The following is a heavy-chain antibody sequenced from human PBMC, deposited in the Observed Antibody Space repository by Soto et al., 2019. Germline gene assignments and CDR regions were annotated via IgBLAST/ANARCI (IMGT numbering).Heavy chain of an antibody. D-gene: IGHD3-10*01. CDR3: IDY. CDR2: ISAYNCNT. J-gene: IGHJ4*02. V-gene: IGHV1-18*01. Sequence: ASVKVSCKASGYTFTSYGISWVRQAPGQGLEWMGWISAYNCNTNYAQKLQGRVTMTTDTSTSTAYMELRSLRSDDRGGPPPIDYWGQGTLVTVS. CDR1: GYTFTSYG.